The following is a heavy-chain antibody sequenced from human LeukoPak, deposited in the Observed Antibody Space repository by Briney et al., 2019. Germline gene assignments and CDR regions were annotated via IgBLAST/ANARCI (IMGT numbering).Heavy chain of an antibody. V-gene: IGHV3-66*01. CDR1: GFTFSSYA. CDR2: IYSGGST. J-gene: IGHJ3*02. D-gene: IGHD2-8*01. CDR3: AREKLCTNGVCYTIAAFDI. Sequence: GGSLRLSCAASGFTFSSYAMSWVRQAPGKGLEWVSVIYSGGSTYYADSVKGRFTISRDNSKNTLYLQMNSLRAEDTAVYYCAREKLCTNGVCYTIAAFDIWGQGTMVTVSS.